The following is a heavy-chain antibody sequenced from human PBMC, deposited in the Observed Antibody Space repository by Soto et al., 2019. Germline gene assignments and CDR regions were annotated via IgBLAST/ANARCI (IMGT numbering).Heavy chain of an antibody. CDR2: INHSGST. D-gene: IGHD3-10*01. J-gene: IGHJ5*02. V-gene: IGHV4-34*01. Sequence: SETLSLTCAVYGGSFSGYYWSWIRQPPGKGLEWIGEINHSGSTNYNPSLKSRVTISVDTSKNQFSLKLTSVTAADTAVYYCARHGSGSYYNNWFDPWGQGTLVTVSS. CDR1: GGSFSGYY. CDR3: ARHGSGSYYNNWFDP.